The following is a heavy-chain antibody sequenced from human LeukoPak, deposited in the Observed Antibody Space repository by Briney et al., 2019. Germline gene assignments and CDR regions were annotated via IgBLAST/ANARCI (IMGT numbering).Heavy chain of an antibody. V-gene: IGHV4-34*01. J-gene: IGHJ4*02. CDR3: ARGGGSRTHFDY. CDR1: GGSFSGYY. CDR2: IYYSGST. Sequence: PSETLSLTCAVYGGSFSGYYWSWIRQPPGKGLEWIGSIYYSGSTYYNPSLKSRVTISVDTSKNQFSLKLSSVTAADTAVYYCARGGGSRTHFDYWGQGTLVTVSS. D-gene: IGHD1-26*01.